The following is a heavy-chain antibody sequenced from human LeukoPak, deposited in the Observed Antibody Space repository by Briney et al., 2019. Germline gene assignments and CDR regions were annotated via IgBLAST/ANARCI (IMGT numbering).Heavy chain of an antibody. CDR2: IKQDGSEK. CDR1: GFTFSSYW. CDR3: ARRLVRGNDAFGI. Sequence: PGGSLRLSCAASGFTFSSYWMSWVRQAPGKGLEWVANIKQDGSEKYYVDSVKGRFTISRDNAKNSLYLQMNSLRAEDTAVYYCARRLVRGNDAFGIWGQGTMVTVSS. V-gene: IGHV3-7*01. J-gene: IGHJ3*02. D-gene: IGHD6-19*01.